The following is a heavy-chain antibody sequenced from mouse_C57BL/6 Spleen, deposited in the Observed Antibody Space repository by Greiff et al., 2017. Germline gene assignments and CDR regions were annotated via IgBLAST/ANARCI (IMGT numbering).Heavy chain of an antibody. CDR2: ISDGGSYT. CDR1: GFTFSSYA. J-gene: IGHJ4*01. Sequence: EVKLVESGGGLVKPGGSLKLSCAASGFTFSSYAMSWVRQTPEKRLEWVATISDGGSYTYYPDNVQGRFTISRDNAKNNLYLQMSHLKSEDTAMYYCARDAMDYWGQGTSVTVSS. CDR3: ARDAMDY. V-gene: IGHV5-4*01.